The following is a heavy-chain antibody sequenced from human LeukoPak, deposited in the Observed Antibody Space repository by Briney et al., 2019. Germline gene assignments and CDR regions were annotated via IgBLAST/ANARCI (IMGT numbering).Heavy chain of an antibody. CDR1: GGTSSSYA. V-gene: IGHV1-69*13. CDR3: ARDGQAYYYGMDV. J-gene: IGHJ6*02. Sequence: SVKVSCKASGGTSSSYAISWVRQAPGQGLEWMGGIIPIFGTANYAQKFQGRVTITADESTSTAYMELSSLRSEDTAVYYCARDGQAYYYGMDVWGQGTTVTVSS. CDR2: IIPIFGTA.